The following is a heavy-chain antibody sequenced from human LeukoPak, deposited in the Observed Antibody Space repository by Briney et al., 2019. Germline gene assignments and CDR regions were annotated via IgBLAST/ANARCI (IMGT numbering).Heavy chain of an antibody. V-gene: IGHV3-53*01. J-gene: IGHJ5*02. CDR3: VRNSGELGA. CDR2: IYSAGGT. Sequence: PGGSLRLSCAASGFTVSNNYMSWVRRAAGKGLEWVALIYSAGGTYYADSVKGRFTISRGNSKNTLHLQMNSLRAEDTAVYYCVRNSGELGAWGQGTLVTVSS. CDR1: GFTVSNNY. D-gene: IGHD2-21*01.